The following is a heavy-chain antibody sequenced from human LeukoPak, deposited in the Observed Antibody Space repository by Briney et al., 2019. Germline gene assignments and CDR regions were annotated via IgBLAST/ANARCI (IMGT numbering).Heavy chain of an antibody. D-gene: IGHD2-15*01. CDR1: GFTFSSYN. Sequence: GGSLRLSCAASGFTFSSYNMNWVRQAPGKGLEWVSSITSSSSHIYYADSVKGRFTISRDNARNSLYLQMNSLRAEDTAVYYCARSRYCSGGSCHVGYFDYWGQGTLVTVSS. CDR2: ITSSSSHI. J-gene: IGHJ4*02. CDR3: ARSRYCSGGSCHVGYFDY. V-gene: IGHV3-21*01.